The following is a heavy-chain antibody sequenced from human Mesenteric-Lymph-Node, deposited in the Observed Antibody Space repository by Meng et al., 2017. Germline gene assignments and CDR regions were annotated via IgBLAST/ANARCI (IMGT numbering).Heavy chain of an antibody. J-gene: IGHJ4*02. Sequence: GGSLTLSCAASGFTFSNYEMNWVRPAPGKGLEWISYISKSGDIINHADSVEGRFTISRDNAKNSLYLQMNSLRGEDTAVYYCARESAYDKYDYWGQGTLVTVSS. D-gene: IGHD5-12*01. CDR2: ISKSGDII. CDR3: ARESAYDKYDY. CDR1: GFTFSNYE. V-gene: IGHV3-48*03.